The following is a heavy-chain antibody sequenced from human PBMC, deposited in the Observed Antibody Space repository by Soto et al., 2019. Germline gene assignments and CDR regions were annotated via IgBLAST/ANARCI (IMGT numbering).Heavy chain of an antibody. Sequence: QVRLKESGPGLVKPSQTLSLTCTVSGDSIGSGDNYWSWIRQPPGKSLGWIGYIHSSGGTVYHPSLRGRVSLSVDTSKNPLFLRMTSVSAADTAVYFCARDRLIRLYYYGVDVWGQGTTVTVSS. D-gene: IGHD2-21*01. CDR1: GDSIGSGDNY. CDR3: ARDRLIRLYYYGVDV. V-gene: IGHV4-30-4*01. J-gene: IGHJ6*01. CDR2: IHSSGGT.